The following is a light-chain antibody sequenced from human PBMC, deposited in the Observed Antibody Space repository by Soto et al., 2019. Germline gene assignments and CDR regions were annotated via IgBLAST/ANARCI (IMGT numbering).Light chain of an antibody. CDR2: GAS. CDR1: QTVNNNY. V-gene: IGKV3-20*01. Sequence: ELVLTQSPGTLSLSPGERATLSCRASQTVNNNYLAWYQQIPGQAPRLLISGASGRATGTPDRFSGSASGTDFTLTISGLQSEDFALYYCQHYNNWPPAWTFGQGTKVDIK. CDR3: QHYNNWPPAWT. J-gene: IGKJ1*01.